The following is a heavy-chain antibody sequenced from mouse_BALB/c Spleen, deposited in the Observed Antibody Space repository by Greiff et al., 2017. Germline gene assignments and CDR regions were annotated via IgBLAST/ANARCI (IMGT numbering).Heavy chain of an antibody. V-gene: IGHV3-6*02. CDR1: GYSITSGYY. J-gene: IGHJ1*01. CDR3: ARGGYWYFDV. Sequence: EVQLQESGPGLVKPSQSLSLTCSVTGYSITSGYYWNWIRQFPGNKLEWMGYISYDGSNNYNPSLKNRISITRDTSKNQFFLKLNSVTTEDTATYYCARGGYWYFDVWGAGTTVTVSS. CDR2: ISYDGSN.